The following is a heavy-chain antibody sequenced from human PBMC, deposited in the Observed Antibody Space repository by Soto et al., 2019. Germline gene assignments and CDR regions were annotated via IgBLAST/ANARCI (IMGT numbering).Heavy chain of an antibody. CDR1: GGSISSGGYY. CDR3: ARDLHTYYYDSSGPPQYYYYGMDV. CDR2: IYYSGST. Sequence: QVQLQESGPGLVKPSQTLSLTCTVSGGSISSGGYYWSWIRQHPGKGLEWIGYIYYSGSTYYNPSLKSRVTISGDTAKNQFYLKLSSVTAADTAVYYCARDLHTYYYDSSGPPQYYYYGMDVWGQGTTVTVSS. J-gene: IGHJ6*02. D-gene: IGHD3-22*01. V-gene: IGHV4-31*03.